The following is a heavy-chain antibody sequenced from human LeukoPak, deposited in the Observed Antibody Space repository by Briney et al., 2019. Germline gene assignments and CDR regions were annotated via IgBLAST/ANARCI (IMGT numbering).Heavy chain of an antibody. J-gene: IGHJ4*02. Sequence: TSETLSLTCTVSGGSTSNYYWNWVRQPPGKGLEWIGYLYYSGSTSYNPSLKSRVTISIDTSKNQVSLNLTSVTAADTAVYYCARGGTLRGGDDYWGQGTLVTVSS. V-gene: IGHV4-59*01. CDR2: LYYSGST. CDR1: GGSTSNYY. CDR3: ARGGTLRGGDDY. D-gene: IGHD1-7*01.